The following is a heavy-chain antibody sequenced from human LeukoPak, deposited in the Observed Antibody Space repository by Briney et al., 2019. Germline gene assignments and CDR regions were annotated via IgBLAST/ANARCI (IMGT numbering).Heavy chain of an antibody. J-gene: IGHJ4*02. CDR3: ARSMRRGSYDS. V-gene: IGHV3-23*01. D-gene: IGHD1-26*01. CDR2: ISFGGGSM. Sequence: GGSLRLSCAASGFTFNNFAMTWIRQAPGKGLEWVSSISFGGGSMYYKDSVKGRFTISRDNSMSTVYLQLSSLRAEDTAMYYCARSMRRGSYDSWGQGALVTVSS. CDR1: GFTFNNFA.